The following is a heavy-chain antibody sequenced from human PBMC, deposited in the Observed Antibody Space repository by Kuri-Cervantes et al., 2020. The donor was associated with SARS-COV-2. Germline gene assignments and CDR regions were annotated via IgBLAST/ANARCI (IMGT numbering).Heavy chain of an antibody. CDR1: GFTFSDYY. Sequence: GESLKISCAASGFTFSDYYMSWIRQAPGKGLEWVSYISSSGSTIYYAGSVKGRFTISRDNAKNSLYLQMNSLRAEDTAVYYCARGPPGYDFWSGYPNWFDPWGQGTLVTVSS. D-gene: IGHD3-3*01. V-gene: IGHV3-11*04. CDR3: ARGPPGYDFWSGYPNWFDP. CDR2: ISSSGSTI. J-gene: IGHJ5*02.